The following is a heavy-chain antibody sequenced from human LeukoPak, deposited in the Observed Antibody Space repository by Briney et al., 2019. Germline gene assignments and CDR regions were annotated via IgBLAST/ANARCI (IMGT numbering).Heavy chain of an antibody. D-gene: IGHD6-19*01. CDR2: IYYSGTT. CDR3: ARHSSGWYSFDY. CDR1: GGSFSGYY. Sequence: SETLSLTCAVYGGSFSGYYWSWIRQPPGKGLEWIGSIYYSGTTFYNPSLKSRVTISVDTSKNQFSLKLSSVTAADTAVYYCARHSSGWYSFDYWGQGTLVTVSS. J-gene: IGHJ4*02. V-gene: IGHV4-34*01.